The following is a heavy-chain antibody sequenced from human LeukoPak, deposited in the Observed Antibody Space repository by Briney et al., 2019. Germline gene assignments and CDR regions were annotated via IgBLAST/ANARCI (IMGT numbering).Heavy chain of an antibody. CDR2: IYYSGST. D-gene: IGHD3-10*01. Sequence: KPSETLSLTCAVSGGSISSYYWSWIRQPPGKGLEWIGYIYYSGSTNYNPSLKSRVTISVDTSKNQFSLKLSSVTAADTAVYYCARDNRVRGVKNGMDVWGKGTTVTVSS. J-gene: IGHJ6*04. V-gene: IGHV4-59*01. CDR3: ARDNRVRGVKNGMDV. CDR1: GGSISSYY.